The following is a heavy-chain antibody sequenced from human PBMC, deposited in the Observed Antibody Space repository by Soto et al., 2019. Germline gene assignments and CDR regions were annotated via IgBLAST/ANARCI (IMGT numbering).Heavy chain of an antibody. Sequence: WASVKVSCKASGGTFSSYAISWVRQAPGQGLEWMGGIIPIFGTTNYAQKFQGRVTITADESTSTAYMELSSLRSEDTAVYYCARGDDSSAPTPSDAFDIWGQGTMVTVSS. CDR1: GGTFSSYA. J-gene: IGHJ3*02. V-gene: IGHV1-69*13. CDR2: IIPIFGTT. CDR3: ARGDDSSAPTPSDAFDI. D-gene: IGHD3-22*01.